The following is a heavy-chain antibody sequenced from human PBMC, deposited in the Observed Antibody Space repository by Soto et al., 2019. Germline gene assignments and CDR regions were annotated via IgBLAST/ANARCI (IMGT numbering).Heavy chain of an antibody. Sequence: QLQLQESGSGLVKPSQTLSLTCAVSGGSISSGGYSWSWIRQPPGKGLEWIGYIYHSGSTYYNPSLTYRVTISVDRSKNQFSLKLSSVTAADRAVYYCARAGDLGAVGVDYWGQGTVVTVSS. CDR3: ARAGDLGAVGVDY. D-gene: IGHD6-19*01. V-gene: IGHV4-30-2*01. J-gene: IGHJ4*02. CDR1: GGSISSGGYS. CDR2: IYHSGST.